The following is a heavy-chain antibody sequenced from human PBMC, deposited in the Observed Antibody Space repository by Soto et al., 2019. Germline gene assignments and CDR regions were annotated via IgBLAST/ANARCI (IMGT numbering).Heavy chain of an antibody. Sequence: VQLLESGGGLVQPGGSLRLSCAASGFIFRDYLIHWVRQAPGKGLEWLAVLSFDGTAEYYADSTRGRFTISRDIPQGITILVINQGRAEDPALEFLGRRVTRTQFIEVPELRGQGTLVTVPS. J-gene: IGHJ4*02. D-gene: IGHD3-10*01. CDR1: GFIFRDYL. CDR3: GRRVTRTQFIEVPEL. V-gene: IGHV3-30*03. CDR2: LSFDGTAE.